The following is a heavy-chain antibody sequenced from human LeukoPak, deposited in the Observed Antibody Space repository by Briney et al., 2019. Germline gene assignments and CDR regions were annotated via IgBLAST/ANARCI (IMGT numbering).Heavy chain of an antibody. CDR3: TGGLTIPSN. J-gene: IGHJ4*02. D-gene: IGHD5-24*01. CDR1: GFTFSDYG. Sequence: GVSLTLSWAAYGFTFSDYGVTWVRQTPGNGLEWVSSITGSGLNTYYVDSVKGRFIISRDNSKTTLYLQMNSLRVEDTAVYYCTGGLTIPSNSGQGILVTVSS. CDR2: ITGSGLNT. V-gene: IGHV3-23*01.